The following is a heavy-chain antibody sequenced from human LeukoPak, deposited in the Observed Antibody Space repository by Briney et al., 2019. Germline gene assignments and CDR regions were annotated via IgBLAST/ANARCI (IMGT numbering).Heavy chain of an antibody. V-gene: IGHV3-53*05. D-gene: IGHD4-23*01. CDR3: ARGVGDNGGKYNWFAP. CDR1: GFTVSSNY. J-gene: IGHJ5*02. CDR2: IYSGGST. Sequence: GGSLRLSCAASGFTVSSNYMSWVRQAPGKGLEWVSVIYSGGSTNYADSVRGRFTISRDNSKNTLYLQMNSLRAEDTAVYYCARGVGDNGGKYNWFAPWGQGTLATVSS.